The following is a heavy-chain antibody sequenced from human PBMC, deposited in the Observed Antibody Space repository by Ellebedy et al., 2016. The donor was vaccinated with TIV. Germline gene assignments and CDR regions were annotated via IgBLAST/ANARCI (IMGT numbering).Heavy chain of an antibody. V-gene: IGHV1-3*01. J-gene: IGHJ4*02. Sequence: AASVKVSCKASGYTFTSYAMHWVRQAPGQRLEWMGWINAGNGNTNYAQKFQGRVTMTIDTFTGTGYMELRNLRSDDTALYYCARGFRYGSGRWPLDYWGQGTLVTVSS. CDR3: ARGFRYGSGRWPLDY. CDR1: GYTFTSYA. CDR2: INAGNGNT. D-gene: IGHD4-23*01.